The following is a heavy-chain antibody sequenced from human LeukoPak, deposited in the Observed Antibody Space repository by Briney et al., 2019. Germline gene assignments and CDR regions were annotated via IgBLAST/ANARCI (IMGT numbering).Heavy chain of an antibody. Sequence: GGSLRLSCKASGLSFSRGGMHWIRQAPGQGLEWLTFIQYDASSTYYADSVKGRVTISRDTAKNSLYLEMNSLRAEDTAVYYCARDFVEGTTDWYFDLWGRGTLVTVSS. CDR3: ARDFVEGTTDWYFDL. D-gene: IGHD1-1*01. CDR2: IQYDASST. V-gene: IGHV3-30*02. J-gene: IGHJ2*01. CDR1: GLSFSRGG.